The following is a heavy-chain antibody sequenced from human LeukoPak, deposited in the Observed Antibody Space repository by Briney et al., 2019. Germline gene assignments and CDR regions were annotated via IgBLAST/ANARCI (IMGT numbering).Heavy chain of an antibody. Sequence: QPGGSLRLSCAVSGFTFGSFWMTWVRQAPGKGLEWVANIKEDGSEKYYVDSVKGRFTISRDNAKRSLYLQMNSLRAEDTAVYYCARGRNLVVWGQGTTVTVSS. CDR1: GFTFGSFW. CDR3: ARGRNLVV. V-gene: IGHV3-7*01. J-gene: IGHJ6*02. CDR2: IKEDGSEK.